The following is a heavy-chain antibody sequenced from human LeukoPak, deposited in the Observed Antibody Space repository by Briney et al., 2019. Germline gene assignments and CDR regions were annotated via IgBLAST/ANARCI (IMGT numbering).Heavy chain of an antibody. CDR1: GFTFSSYS. D-gene: IGHD2-15*01. CDR2: ISSSSSYI. V-gene: IGHV3-21*01. J-gene: IGHJ6*03. CDR3: ARDAELKGYCSGGSCYSYYYYYMDV. Sequence: GGSLRLSCAASGFTFSSYSMNWVRQAPGKGLEWVSSISSSSSYIYYADSVRGRFTISRDNAKNSLYLQMNSLRAEDTAVYYCARDAELKGYCSGGSCYSYYYYYMDVWGKGTTVTVSS.